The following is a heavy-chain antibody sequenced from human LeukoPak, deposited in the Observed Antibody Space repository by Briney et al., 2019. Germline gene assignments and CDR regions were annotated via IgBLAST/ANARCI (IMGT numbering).Heavy chain of an antibody. V-gene: IGHV4-59*01. D-gene: IGHD2-2*01. Sequence: YPSEALSLTCTVSGGSINTYYWSWIRQPPGKGLEWIGYISYTGNTNYNPSLKSRVTISVDTSKNQFSLKLSSVTAADTAVYYCARDYCSSTTCYDSYYYGMDVWGQGTTVTVSS. J-gene: IGHJ6*02. CDR1: GGSINTYY. CDR3: ARDYCSSTTCYDSYYYGMDV. CDR2: ISYTGNT.